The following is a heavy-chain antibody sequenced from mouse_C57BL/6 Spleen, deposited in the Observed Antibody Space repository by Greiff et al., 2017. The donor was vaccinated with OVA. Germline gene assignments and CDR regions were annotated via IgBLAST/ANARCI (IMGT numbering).Heavy chain of an antibody. Sequence: EVQLQQSGPELVKPGASVKISCKASGYTFTDYYMNWVKQSHGKSLEWIGDINPNNGGTSYNQKFKGKATLTVDKSSSTAYMELRSLTSEDSAVYYCARYDYYDYDVRAMDYWGQGTSVTVSS. D-gene: IGHD2-4*01. CDR2: INPNNGGT. J-gene: IGHJ4*01. CDR3: ARYDYYDYDVRAMDY. V-gene: IGHV1-26*01. CDR1: GYTFTDYY.